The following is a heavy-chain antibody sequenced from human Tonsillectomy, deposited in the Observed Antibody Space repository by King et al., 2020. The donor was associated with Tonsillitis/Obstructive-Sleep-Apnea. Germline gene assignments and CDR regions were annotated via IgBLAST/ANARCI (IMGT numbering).Heavy chain of an antibody. D-gene: IGHD3-9*01. CDR3: ASGRYFDSFDY. CDR1: GGSISSYY. J-gene: IGHJ4*02. CDR2: IYYRGST. Sequence: VQLQESGPGLVKPSETLSLTCTVSGGSISSYYWSWIRQPPGKGLEWIGYIYYRGSTNYNPSLKSRVTISVDTSKNQFSLKLSSVTAADTAVYYCASGRYFDSFDYWGQGTLVTVSS. V-gene: IGHV4-59*08.